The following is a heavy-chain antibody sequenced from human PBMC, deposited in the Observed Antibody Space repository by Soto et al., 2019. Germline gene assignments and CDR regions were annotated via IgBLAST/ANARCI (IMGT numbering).Heavy chain of an antibody. Sequence: QVQLVQSGAEVKKPGSSMKVSCKASGGTFSSYAISCVRQAPGQGLEWMGGIIPIFGTANYAQKFQGRVTITADESTSTSYMELSSLRSEDTAVYYCARDKVGYYDTSGYYRVSVPPDYYYGMDVWGQGTTVTVSS. D-gene: IGHD3-22*01. V-gene: IGHV1-69*01. CDR3: ARDKVGYYDTSGYYRVSVPPDYYYGMDV. CDR2: IIPIFGTA. CDR1: GGTFSSYA. J-gene: IGHJ6*02.